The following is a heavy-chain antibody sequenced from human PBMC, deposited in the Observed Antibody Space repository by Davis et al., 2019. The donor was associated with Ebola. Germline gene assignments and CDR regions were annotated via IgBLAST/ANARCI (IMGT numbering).Heavy chain of an antibody. V-gene: IGHV1-18*04. CDR1: AYTFTSYG. D-gene: IGHD2-2*02. CDR3: ARVEYCSSTSCYISPRYLGV. CDR2: ISAYNGNT. Sequence: ASVKVSCKASAYTFTSYGISWVRQAPGQGLEWMGWISAYNGNTNYAQKLQGRVTMTTDTSTSTAYMELRSLRSDDTAVYYCARVEYCSSTSCYISPRYLGVGGKGTTVTVSS. J-gene: IGHJ6*04.